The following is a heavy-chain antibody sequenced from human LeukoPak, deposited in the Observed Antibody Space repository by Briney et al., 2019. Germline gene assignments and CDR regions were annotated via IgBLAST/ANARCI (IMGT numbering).Heavy chain of an antibody. Sequence: GGSLRLSCTASGFTFANYAMTWVRQAPGKGLEWISTLSGGGGSTYYADSVKGRFTISRDNSKNTLYLQMNSLRAEDTAVYYCAKFAQLWTQVGDYWGQGTLVTVSS. V-gene: IGHV3-23*01. J-gene: IGHJ4*02. CDR2: LSGGGGST. D-gene: IGHD5-18*01. CDR1: GFTFANYA. CDR3: AKFAQLWTQVGDY.